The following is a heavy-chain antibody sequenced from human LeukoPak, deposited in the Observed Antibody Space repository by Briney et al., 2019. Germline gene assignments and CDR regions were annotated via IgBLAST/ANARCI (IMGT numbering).Heavy chain of an antibody. CDR1: GYDFINYG. Sequence: ASVKVSCKASGYDFINYGISWVRQAPGQGLEWMGWRSIYNGNTDYKLQGRVTMTTDTSTSTAYMEVSRLRSDDTAVFYCARSKKFCRGGSCDFDYWGQGTLLTVSS. D-gene: IGHD2-15*01. CDR3: ARSKKFCRGGSCDFDY. J-gene: IGHJ4*02. CDR2: RSIYNGNT. V-gene: IGHV1-18*01.